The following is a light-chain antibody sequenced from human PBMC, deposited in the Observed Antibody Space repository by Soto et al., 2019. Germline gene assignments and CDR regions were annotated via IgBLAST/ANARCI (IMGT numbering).Light chain of an antibody. Sequence: EVVLTQSPATLSLSPGERATLSCRASQSVSSSLAWYQQKPGQTPRLLIYDASNRATGIPARFSGSGSGTDFTLTINSLESEDFAVYYCQQYDRSLTFGGGTKVEIK. J-gene: IGKJ4*01. CDR1: QSVSSS. V-gene: IGKV3-11*01. CDR2: DAS. CDR3: QQYDRSLT.